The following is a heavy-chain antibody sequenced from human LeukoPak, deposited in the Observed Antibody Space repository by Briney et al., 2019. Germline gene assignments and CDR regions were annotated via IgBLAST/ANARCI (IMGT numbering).Heavy chain of an antibody. J-gene: IGHJ3*02. CDR1: GFTFSSYS. V-gene: IGHV3-21*01. CDR3: ARVMVVEMATAFDI. CDR2: ISSSSSYI. D-gene: IGHD5-24*01. Sequence: PGGSLRLSCAASGFTFSSYSMKWVRQAPGKGLEWVSSISSSSSYIYYADSVKGRFTISRDNAKNSLYLQMNSLRAEDTAVYYCARVMVVEMATAFDIWGQGTMVTVSS.